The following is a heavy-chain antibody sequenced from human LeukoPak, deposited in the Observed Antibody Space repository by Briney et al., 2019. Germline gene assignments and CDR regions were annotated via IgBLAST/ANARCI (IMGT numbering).Heavy chain of an antibody. D-gene: IGHD3-16*01. CDR1: VFTVSSNY. CDR3: ARGGSYLSAFDI. V-gene: IGHV3-53*01. CDR2: IYSGGST. Sequence: GGSLRLSCAAYVFTVSSNYMSWVRGAPGKGLEEVMIIYSGGSTFYADSVKCRFTISRDNSKNTLYLQMNSLRAEDTAVYYCARGGSYLSAFDIWGQGTMVTVSS. J-gene: IGHJ3*02.